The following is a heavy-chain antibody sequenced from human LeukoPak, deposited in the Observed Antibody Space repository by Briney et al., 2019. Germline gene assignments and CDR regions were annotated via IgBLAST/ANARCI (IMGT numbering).Heavy chain of an antibody. D-gene: IGHD3-22*01. CDR3: AKDEGYYYDSSGLFDY. J-gene: IGHJ4*02. CDR2: ISWNSGSI. Sequence: SLRLSCAASGFTFDDYAMHWVRQAPGKGLEWVSGISWNSGSIGYADSVKGRFTISRDNAKNSLYLQMNSLRAEDTALYYCAKDEGYYYDSSGLFDYWGQGTLVTVSS. CDR1: GFTFDDYA. V-gene: IGHV3-9*01.